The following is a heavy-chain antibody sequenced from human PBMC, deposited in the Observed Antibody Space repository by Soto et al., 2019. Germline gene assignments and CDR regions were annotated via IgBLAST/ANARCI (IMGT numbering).Heavy chain of an antibody. Sequence: PGGSLRVSCAASGFTLRTYTMNWVRQAPGKGLEWVSSISISSSDRYYADSVRGRFTISRDNAKNALYLQMDSLRADDTAVYFCVRGMNPLFGGQGTLVTVCS. V-gene: IGHV3-21*06. CDR2: ISISSSDR. J-gene: IGHJ4*01. CDR3: VRGMNPLF. CDR1: GFTLRTYT.